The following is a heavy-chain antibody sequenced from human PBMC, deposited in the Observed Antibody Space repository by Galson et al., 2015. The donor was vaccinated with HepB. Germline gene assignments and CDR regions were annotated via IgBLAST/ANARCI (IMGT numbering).Heavy chain of an antibody. Sequence: CAISGDSVSSNSAAWNWIRQSPSRGLEWLGRTYYRSKWYNDYALSVKSRITINPDTSKNQFSLQLNSVTPEDTAVYYCARGTGEPFYWYFDLWGRGTLVTVPS. D-gene: IGHD1-1*01. V-gene: IGHV6-1*01. CDR1: GDSVSSNSAA. J-gene: IGHJ2*01. CDR3: ARGTGEPFYWYFDL. CDR2: TYYRSKWYN.